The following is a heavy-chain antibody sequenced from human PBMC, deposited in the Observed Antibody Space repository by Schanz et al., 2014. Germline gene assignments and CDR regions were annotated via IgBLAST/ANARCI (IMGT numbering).Heavy chain of an antibody. CDR2: ISATSNFV. CDR3: ASYDNSGPYYLNH. Sequence: QLVESGGGLVKPGGSLRLSCATSGFNLRRYSMNWVRQAPGGGLEWVSSISATSNFVHYAASVEGRFTVSRDNANNVMYLQMNSLRVGDTAMYYCASYDNSGPYYLNHWGRGTLVTVSS. D-gene: IGHD4-4*01. V-gene: IGHV3-21*01. J-gene: IGHJ5*02. CDR1: GFNLRRYS.